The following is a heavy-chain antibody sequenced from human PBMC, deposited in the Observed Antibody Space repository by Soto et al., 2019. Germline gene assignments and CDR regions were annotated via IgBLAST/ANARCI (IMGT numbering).Heavy chain of an antibody. CDR1: GGSLSSYY. CDR3: ASENYYYDSSVWFDP. Sequence: SETPSLTCAVSGGSLSSYYWGWIPQPPGKGRGWIGYIYYSGSTNFNPSLKSRVTISVDTSKNQFSLKLSSVTAADTAVYYCASENYYYDSSVWFDPWGQGTLVTVSS. V-gene: IGHV4-59*12. CDR2: IYYSGST. J-gene: IGHJ5*02. D-gene: IGHD3-22*01.